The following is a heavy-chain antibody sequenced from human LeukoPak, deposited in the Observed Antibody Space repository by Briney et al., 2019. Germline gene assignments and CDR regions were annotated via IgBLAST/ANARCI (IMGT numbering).Heavy chain of an antibody. J-gene: IGHJ4*02. Sequence: PSGTLSLTCAVSGGSISSSNWWSWVRQPPGKGLEWIGEIYHSGSTNYNPSLKSRVTISVDKSKNQFSLKLSSVTAADAAVYYCARGPDSSGYYSFDYWGQGTLVTVSS. CDR1: GGSISSSNW. CDR3: ARGPDSSGYYSFDY. CDR2: IYHSGST. D-gene: IGHD3-22*01. V-gene: IGHV4-4*02.